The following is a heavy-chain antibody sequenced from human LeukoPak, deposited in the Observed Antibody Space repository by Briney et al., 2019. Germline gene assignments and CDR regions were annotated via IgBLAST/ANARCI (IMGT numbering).Heavy chain of an antibody. D-gene: IGHD5/OR15-5a*01. CDR2: INYSGSS. V-gene: IGHV4-39*01. CDR3: AAMSSRFEYYFDY. Sequence: PSETLSLTCTVSGGSISSSSFSWVWIRQPPGKGLQWIGNINYSGSSYYNPSLKSRVTISVDTSRNIFSLKMHSVTAADTAVYYCAAMSSRFEYYFDYWGQGTLVPVSS. CDR1: GGSISSSSFS. J-gene: IGHJ4*02.